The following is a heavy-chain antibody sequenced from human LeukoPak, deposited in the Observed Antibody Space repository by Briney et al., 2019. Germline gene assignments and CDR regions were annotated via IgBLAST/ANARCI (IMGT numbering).Heavy chain of an antibody. CDR2: ISAYNGNT. CDR1: GYTFTSYG. D-gene: IGHD1-7*01. V-gene: IGHV1-18*01. J-gene: IGHJ4*02. CDR3: ARVEAELLLDY. Sequence: GASVKVSCKASGYTFTSYGISWVRQAPGQGLEWMGWISAYNGNTNYAQKLQGRVTMTTDTSTSTAYVELRSLRSDDTAVYYCARVEAELLLDYWGQGTLVTVSS.